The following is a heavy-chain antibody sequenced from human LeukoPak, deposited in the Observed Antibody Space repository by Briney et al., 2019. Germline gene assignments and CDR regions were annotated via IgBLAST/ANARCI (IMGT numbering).Heavy chain of an antibody. J-gene: IGHJ4*02. V-gene: IGHV4-59*01. CDR1: GGSISGYY. Sequence: SETLSLTCTVSGGSISGYYWSWIRQAPGKGLEWIGYIHYSGNTNYNPSLKSRVTISVDTSKNQFSLKVNSVTAADTAVYYCARGRTFDNWGQGTLVTVSS. CDR2: IHYSGNT. CDR3: ARGRTFDN.